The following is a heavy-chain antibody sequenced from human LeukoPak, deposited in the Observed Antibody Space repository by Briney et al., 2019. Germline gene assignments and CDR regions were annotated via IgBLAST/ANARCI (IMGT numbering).Heavy chain of an antibody. CDR1: GDSVSSNSAA. CDR3: AREYYGSGSYYNGARYFDY. CDR2: TYYRSKWYN. V-gene: IGHV6-1*01. D-gene: IGHD3-10*01. Sequence: SQTLSLTCAISGDSVSSNSAAWNWIRQSPSRGPEWLGRTYYRSKWYNDYAVSVKSRITINPDTSKNQFSLQLNSVTPEDTAVYYCAREYYGSGSYYNGARYFDYWGQGTLVTVSS. J-gene: IGHJ4*02.